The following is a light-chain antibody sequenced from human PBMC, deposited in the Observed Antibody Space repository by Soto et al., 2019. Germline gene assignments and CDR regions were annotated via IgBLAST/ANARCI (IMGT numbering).Light chain of an antibody. J-gene: IGLJ1*01. V-gene: IGLV1-40*01. Sequence: QSALTQPPSVSGAPGQRVTISCTGSSSNIGAGYDVHWYQQLPGRAPKLLIYANTNRPSGVPDRFSGSRSGTSASLAITGLQAEDAADYSCQSYDSSLSGFYVFGTGTKVTVL. CDR3: QSYDSSLSGFYV. CDR1: SSNIGAGYD. CDR2: ANT.